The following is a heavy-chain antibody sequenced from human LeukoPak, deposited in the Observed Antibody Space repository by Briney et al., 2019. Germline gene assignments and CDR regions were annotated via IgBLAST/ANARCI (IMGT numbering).Heavy chain of an antibody. D-gene: IGHD6-19*01. J-gene: IGHJ3*02. CDR3: AKVRDSSGRTAFDI. Sequence: GGSLRLSCAASGFTFDDYAMHWVRQAPGKGLEWVSGISWNSGSIGYADSVKGRFTISRDNAKSSLYLQMNSLRAEDTALYYCAKVRDSSGRTAFDIWGQGTMVTVSS. CDR2: ISWNSGSI. V-gene: IGHV3-9*01. CDR1: GFTFDDYA.